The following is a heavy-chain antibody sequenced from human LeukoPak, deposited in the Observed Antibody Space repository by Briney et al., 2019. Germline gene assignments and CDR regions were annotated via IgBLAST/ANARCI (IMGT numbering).Heavy chain of an antibody. J-gene: IGHJ4*02. Sequence: GASLQISCKGSGYIFTTYWIGWVRQMPGKGLEWMGIIYPGDSDPRYSPSFQGQVTISADKSISTAYLQWSSLKASDIAMYYCVRHGLGSSWFGFDYWGQGTLVTGSS. CDR2: IYPGDSDP. D-gene: IGHD6-13*01. CDR3: VRHGLGSSWFGFDY. V-gene: IGHV5-51*01. CDR1: GYIFTTYW.